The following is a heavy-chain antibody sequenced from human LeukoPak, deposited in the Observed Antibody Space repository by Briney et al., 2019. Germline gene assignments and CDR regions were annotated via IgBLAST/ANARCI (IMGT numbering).Heavy chain of an antibody. V-gene: IGHV1-69*01. CDR2: IIPIFGTA. D-gene: IGHD2-2*01. CDR1: GGTFSSYA. J-gene: IGHJ6*02. Sequence: GASVKVSCKASGGTFSSYAISWVRQAPGQGLEWMGGIIPIFGTANYAQKFQGRVTITADESTSTVYMELSSLRSEDTAVYYCARPGGGYCSSTSCSLYYYYGMDVWGQGTTVTVSS. CDR3: ARPGGGYCSSTSCSLYYYYGMDV.